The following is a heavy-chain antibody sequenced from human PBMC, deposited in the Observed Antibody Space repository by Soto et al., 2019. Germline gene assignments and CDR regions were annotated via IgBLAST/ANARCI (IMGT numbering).Heavy chain of an antibody. J-gene: IGHJ4*02. CDR1: GGTVSSYA. V-gene: IGHV1-69*13. Sequence: GASVKVSCKASGGTVSSYAITWVLQAPGKGLEWMGVFIPIFVSAHYAPKFQGRVTITADESTNTAYMELSSLTSEDTAVYYCARSLDYHDYTGYSTVGVYFDYWGLGTLVTVSS. CDR3: ARSLDYHDYTGYSTVGVYFDY. CDR2: FIPIFVSA. D-gene: IGHD3-22*01.